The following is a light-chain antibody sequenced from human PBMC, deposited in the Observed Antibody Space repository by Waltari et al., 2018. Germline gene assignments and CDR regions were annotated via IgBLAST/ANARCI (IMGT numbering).Light chain of an antibody. Sequence: EIVLTQSPGTLSLSPGERATLSCRASQSVRGTLAWYQQQPGQPPRLLIYAASIRATGIPDRFSGSGSGTDFTLTISRLEPEDFAVYYCQHYVRLPVTFGQGTKVEIK. CDR1: QSVRGT. CDR2: AAS. CDR3: QHYVRLPVT. J-gene: IGKJ1*01. V-gene: IGKV3-20*01.